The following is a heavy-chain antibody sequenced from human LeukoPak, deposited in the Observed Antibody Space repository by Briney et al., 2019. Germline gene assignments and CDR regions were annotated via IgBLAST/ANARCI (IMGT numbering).Heavy chain of an antibody. J-gene: IGHJ5*02. D-gene: IGHD1-26*01. CDR2: IYYSGST. Sequence: PSETLSLTCTVSGGSISSYYWSWIRQPPGKGLEWIGYIYYSGSTNYNPSLKSRVTISVDTSKNQFSLKLSSVTAADTAVYYCARCRVGADALNENWFDPWGQGTLVTVSS. V-gene: IGHV4-59*08. CDR3: ARCRVGADALNENWFDP. CDR1: GGSISSYY.